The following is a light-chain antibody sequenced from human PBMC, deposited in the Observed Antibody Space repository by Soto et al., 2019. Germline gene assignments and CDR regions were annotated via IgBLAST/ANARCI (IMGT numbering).Light chain of an antibody. CDR1: SSDIGVFDL. Sequence: QSVLTQPASVSGSPGQSITISCTGTSSDIGVFDLVSWYRQYPGKAPKLMIYGVTKRPSGVSDRFSGSKSGKTASLTISGLQAEDEADYYCCSYAGFTTYVFGSGTKVNVL. CDR2: GVT. CDR3: CSYAGFTTYV. J-gene: IGLJ1*01. V-gene: IGLV2-23*02.